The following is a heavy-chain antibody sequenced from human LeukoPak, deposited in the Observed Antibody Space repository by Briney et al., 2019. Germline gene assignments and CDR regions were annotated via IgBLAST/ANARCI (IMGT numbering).Heavy chain of an antibody. CDR3: ARAYYDFWSGYYTGFDY. J-gene: IGHJ4*02. CDR2: INHSGST. CDR1: GGSFSGYY. Sequence: SETLSLTCAVYGGSFSGYYWSWIRQPPGKGLEWIGEINHSGSTNYNPSLKCRVTISVDTSKNQFSLKLSSVTAADTAVYYCARAYYDFWSGYYTGFDYWGQGTLVTVSS. V-gene: IGHV4-34*01. D-gene: IGHD3-3*01.